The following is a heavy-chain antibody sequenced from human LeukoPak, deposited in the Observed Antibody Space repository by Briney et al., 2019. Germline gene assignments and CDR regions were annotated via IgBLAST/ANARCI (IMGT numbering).Heavy chain of an antibody. D-gene: IGHD5-12*01. CDR1: GFTFSSYW. CDR2: INSDGSSI. J-gene: IGHJ4*02. V-gene: IGHV3-74*03. CDR3: AREGRVSGYDFDC. Sequence: GGSLRLSCAASGFTFSSYWMHWVRQAPGKGLVWVSRINSDGSSITYAGSVKGRFTISRDNAKNTLYLQMNSLRVEDTAVYYCAREGRVSGYDFDCWGQGTLVTVSS.